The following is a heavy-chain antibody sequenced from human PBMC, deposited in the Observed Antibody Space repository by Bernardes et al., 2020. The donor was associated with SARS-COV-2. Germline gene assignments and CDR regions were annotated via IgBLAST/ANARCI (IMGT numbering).Heavy chain of an antibody. CDR1: GFTFSSYG. V-gene: IGHV3-30*18. Sequence: GGSLRLSCAASGFTFSSYGMHWVRQAPGKGLEWVAVISYDGSNKYYADSVKGRFTISRDNSKNTLYLQMNSLRAEDTAVYYCAKGSLLLWFGELLSRDYCGMDVWGQGTTVTVSS. CDR2: ISYDGSNK. D-gene: IGHD3-10*01. J-gene: IGHJ6*01. CDR3: AKGSLLLWFGELLSRDYCGMDV.